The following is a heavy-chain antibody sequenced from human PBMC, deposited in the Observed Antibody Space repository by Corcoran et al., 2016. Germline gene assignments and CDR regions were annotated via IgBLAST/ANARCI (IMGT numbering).Heavy chain of an antibody. J-gene: IGHJ6*02. V-gene: IGHV4-34*01. CDR2: INHSGST. CDR1: GGSFSGYY. Sequence: QVQLQQWGAGLLKPSETLSLTCAVYGGSFSGYYWSWIRQPPGKGLEWIGEINHSGSTNYNPSLKSRVTISVDTSKNQFSLKLSSVTAADTAVYYCARGYCSSTSCYPHYGMDVWGQGTTVTVSS. CDR3: ARGYCSSTSCYPHYGMDV. D-gene: IGHD2-2*01.